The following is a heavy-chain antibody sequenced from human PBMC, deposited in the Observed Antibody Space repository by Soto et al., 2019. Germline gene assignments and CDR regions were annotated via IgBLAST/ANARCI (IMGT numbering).Heavy chain of an antibody. J-gene: IGHJ4*02. CDR3: TTGWSSKDY. CDR1: GFIFSNAW. V-gene: IGHV3-15*01. D-gene: IGHD3-3*01. Sequence: GSLRVPCTASGFIFSNAWMSGVRQAPGKGLEWVGRIKSKADGGTTNYAAPVKGRFNISRDGSKNTLYLQMNGLKTEDKAVYYCTTGWSSKDYWGQGTLVTVSS. CDR2: IKSKADGGTT.